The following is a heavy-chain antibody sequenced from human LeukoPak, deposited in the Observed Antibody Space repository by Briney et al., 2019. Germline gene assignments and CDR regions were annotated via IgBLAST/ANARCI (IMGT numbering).Heavy chain of an antibody. Sequence: GGSLRLSCAASGFTFSAYGIHWVRQAPGKGLEWVSAISGSGGSTYYADSVKGRFTISRDNSKNTLHLQMNSLRAEDTAVYYCAKEYGFRSYYFDYWGQGTLVTVSS. CDR1: GFTFSAYG. CDR2: ISGSGGST. D-gene: IGHD2-8*01. V-gene: IGHV3-23*01. J-gene: IGHJ4*02. CDR3: AKEYGFRSYYFDY.